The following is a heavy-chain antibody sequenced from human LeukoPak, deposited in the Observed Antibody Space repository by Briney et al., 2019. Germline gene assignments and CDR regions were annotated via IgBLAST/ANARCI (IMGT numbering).Heavy chain of an antibody. J-gene: IGHJ6*02. Sequence: PGESLKISCQGSGYSFINHWIAWVRQMPGKGLEWMGVIYPGDSDTRYSPSFQGRINISVDKSISTAYLQWSSLKASDTAMYYCARHGNGMDVWGQGTTVTVSS. CDR3: ARHGNGMDV. CDR2: IYPGDSDT. CDR1: GYSFINHW. V-gene: IGHV5-51*01.